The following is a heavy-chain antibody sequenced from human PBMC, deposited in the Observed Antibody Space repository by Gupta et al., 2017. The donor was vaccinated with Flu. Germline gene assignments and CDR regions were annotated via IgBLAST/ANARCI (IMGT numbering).Heavy chain of an antibody. J-gene: IGHJ6*03. D-gene: IGHD3-3*01. CDR3: AAGGFGVVINYYYYMDG. Sequence: QVQLVQSGAEVKKPGSSVKVSCKASGGTFSNYGLSWVRQAPGQGLEWMGGINPVFRTPHYAQKFQARVTISAAKSTSTAYMELSSLRYADTAGYYCAAGGFGVVINYYYYMDGGGKGTTVTVSS. CDR2: INPVFRTP. CDR1: GGTFSNYG. V-gene: IGHV1-69*06.